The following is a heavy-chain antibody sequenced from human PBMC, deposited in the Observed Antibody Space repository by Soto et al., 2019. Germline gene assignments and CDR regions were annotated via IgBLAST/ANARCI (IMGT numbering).Heavy chain of an antibody. CDR2: MNPNSGNT. Sequence: GASVKVSCKASGYTFTSYDINWVRQATGQGLEWMGWMNPNSGNTGYAQKFQGRVTMTRNTSISTAYMELSSLRSEDTAVYYCARGCSGNSWGDYYYYMDVWGKGTTVTVSS. V-gene: IGHV1-8*01. D-gene: IGHD2-15*01. CDR1: GYTFTSYD. CDR3: ARGCSGNSWGDYYYYMDV. J-gene: IGHJ6*03.